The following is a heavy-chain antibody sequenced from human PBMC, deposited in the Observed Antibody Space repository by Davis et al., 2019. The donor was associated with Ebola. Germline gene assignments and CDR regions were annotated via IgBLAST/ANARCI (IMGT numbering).Heavy chain of an antibody. J-gene: IGHJ6*02. CDR1: GFAFSSYA. CDR2: LSLTGGTT. V-gene: IGHV3-23*01. Sequence: GESLKISCAASGFAFSSYAMSWVRQAPGKGLEWISGLSLTGGTTYYADSVKGRFTVSRDNSKNTLYLQMDSLRAEDTAVYFCAKAHPWRSSFYYYYGMDVWGQGTTVTVSS. D-gene: IGHD6-19*01. CDR3: AKAHPWRSSFYYYYGMDV.